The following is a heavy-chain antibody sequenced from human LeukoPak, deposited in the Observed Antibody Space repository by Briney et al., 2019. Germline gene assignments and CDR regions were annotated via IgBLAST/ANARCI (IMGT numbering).Heavy chain of an antibody. J-gene: IGHJ6*03. Sequence: SETLSLTCTVSGCSISSSSYYWGWIRQPPGKGLDWIGSIYYSGSTYYNPSLKSRVTISVDTSKNQFSLKLSSVTAADTAVYYCAREVATIFGVVIRNYYYMDVWGKGTTVTVSS. D-gene: IGHD3-3*01. V-gene: IGHV4-39*07. CDR3: AREVATIFGVVIRNYYYMDV. CDR2: IYYSGST. CDR1: GCSISSSSYY.